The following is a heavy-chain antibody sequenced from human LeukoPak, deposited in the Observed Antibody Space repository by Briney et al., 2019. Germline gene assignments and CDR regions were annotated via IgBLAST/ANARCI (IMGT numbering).Heavy chain of an antibody. Sequence: SETLSLTCAVYGGSFSGYYWSWIRQPPGKGLEWIGEINHSGSTNYNPSLKSRVTISVDTSKNQFSLKLSSVTAADTAVYYCARGLGIAAAGNFEYWGQGTLVTVSS. V-gene: IGHV4-34*01. CDR1: GGSFSGYY. CDR2: INHSGST. D-gene: IGHD6-13*01. J-gene: IGHJ4*02. CDR3: ARGLGIAAAGNFEY.